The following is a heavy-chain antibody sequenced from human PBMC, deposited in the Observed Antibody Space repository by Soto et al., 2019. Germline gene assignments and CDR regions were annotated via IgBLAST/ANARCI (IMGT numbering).Heavy chain of an antibody. CDR3: ARGFGTGWYVFDY. CDR2: INPNSGGT. CDR1: GYTFTGYY. Sequence: ASVKVSCKASGYTFTGYYMHWVRQAPGQGLEWMGWINPNSGGTNYAQKFQGRVTMTRDTSISTAHMELSRLRSDDTAVYYCARGFGTGWYVFDYWGQGTLVTVSS. D-gene: IGHD6-19*01. V-gene: IGHV1-2*02. J-gene: IGHJ4*02.